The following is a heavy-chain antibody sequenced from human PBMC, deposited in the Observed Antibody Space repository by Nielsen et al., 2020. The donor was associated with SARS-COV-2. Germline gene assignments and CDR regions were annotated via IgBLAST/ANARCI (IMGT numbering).Heavy chain of an antibody. D-gene: IGHD2-21*02. Sequence: SLKISCAASGFTFDDYAMHWVRQAPGKGLEWVSGISWNSGSIGYADPVKGRFTISRDNAKNSLYLQMNSLRAEDTALYYCAKGGAYCGGDCYSPYFDYWGQGTLVTVSS. V-gene: IGHV3-9*01. CDR1: GFTFDDYA. CDR2: ISWNSGSI. CDR3: AKGGAYCGGDCYSPYFDY. J-gene: IGHJ4*02.